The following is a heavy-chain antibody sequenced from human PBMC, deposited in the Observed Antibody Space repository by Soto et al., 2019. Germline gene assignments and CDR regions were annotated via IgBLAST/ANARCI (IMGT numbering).Heavy chain of an antibody. Sequence: SETLSLTCTVSGASISSGGYYWSWIRQHPGKGLEWIGYIYYSGGTYYNPSLKSRVSISLDTSKNQFSLKLTSVTAADTAMYYCARGGEYTYGNFDYWGQGTLVTVSS. CDR1: GASISSGGYY. D-gene: IGHD5-18*01. CDR3: ARGGEYTYGNFDY. V-gene: IGHV4-31*03. J-gene: IGHJ4*02. CDR2: IYYSGGT.